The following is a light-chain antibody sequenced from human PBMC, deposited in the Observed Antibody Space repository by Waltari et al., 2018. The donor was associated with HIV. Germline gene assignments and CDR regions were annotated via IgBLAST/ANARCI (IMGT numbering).Light chain of an antibody. CDR3: QQYNSYPWT. CDR1: QSLSSW. V-gene: IGKV1-5*03. J-gene: IGKJ1*01. CDR2: KAS. Sequence: DIQMTQSPSTLSASVGDRTTITCRASQSLSSWLAWYQQKPGKAPKLLIYKASSLESGVPSRFSGSGSGTEFTLTISSLQPDDFATYYCQQYNSYPWTFGQGTKVEIK.